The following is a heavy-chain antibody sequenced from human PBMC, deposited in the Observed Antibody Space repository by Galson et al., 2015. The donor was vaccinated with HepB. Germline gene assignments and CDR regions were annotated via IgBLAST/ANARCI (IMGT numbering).Heavy chain of an antibody. CDR1: GFTLSDYY. CDR3: ARVADADYGDHSHFDS. J-gene: IGHJ4*02. V-gene: IGHV3-11*06. Sequence: SLRLSCAASGFTLSDYYMSWIRQAPGKGLEWISYISQSGTYTNYADSAKGRFTISRDNTQNSLYLQINSLRAEDTAVYYCARVADADYGDHSHFDSWGQGTLVTVSS. D-gene: IGHD4-17*01. CDR2: ISQSGTYT.